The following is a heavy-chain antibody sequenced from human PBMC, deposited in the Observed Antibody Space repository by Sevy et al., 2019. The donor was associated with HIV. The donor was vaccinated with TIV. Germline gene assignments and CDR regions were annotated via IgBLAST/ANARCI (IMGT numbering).Heavy chain of an antibody. V-gene: IGHV4-59*01. J-gene: IGHJ6*02. Sequence: SETLSLTCTVSGGSIHNSYWSWIRQSPGKGLEWIGYIHSSGSTNGNPSLKGRVTISVDTSMNQFSLNLKSVTAADSGIYYCAREYSSSETLHVWGQGTTVTVSS. D-gene: IGHD6-13*01. CDR2: IHSSGST. CDR3: AREYSSSETLHV. CDR1: GGSIHNSY.